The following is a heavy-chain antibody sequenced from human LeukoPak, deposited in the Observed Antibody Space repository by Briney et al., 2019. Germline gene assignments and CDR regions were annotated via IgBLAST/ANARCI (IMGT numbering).Heavy chain of an antibody. CDR2: TYYTSKWYN. Sequence: SQTLSLTCAISGDSVSSNRAACNWFRQSPSRGLEWLGRTYYTSKWYNDYAVSVKSRITVNPDTSKNQFSLHLNSGTPEDAAVHYCARQGFRRFDPWGQGTLVTVS. CDR3: ARQGFRRFDP. V-gene: IGHV6-1*01. J-gene: IGHJ5*02. CDR1: GDSVSSNRAA. D-gene: IGHD3-3*01.